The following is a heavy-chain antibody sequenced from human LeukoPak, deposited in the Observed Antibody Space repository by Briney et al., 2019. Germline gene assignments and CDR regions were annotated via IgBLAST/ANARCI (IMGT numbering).Heavy chain of an antibody. CDR3: ARSSGPLDYYYYYGMDV. V-gene: IGHV1-46*01. D-gene: IGHD3/OR15-3a*01. CDR1: GYTFTSYY. Sequence: AASVKVSCKASGYTFTSYYMHWVRQAPGQGLEWMGIINPSGGSTSYAQKFQGRVTMTRDTSTSTVYMELSSLRSEDTAVYYCARSSGPLDYYYYYGMDVWGQGTTVTVSS. CDR2: INPSGGST. J-gene: IGHJ6*02.